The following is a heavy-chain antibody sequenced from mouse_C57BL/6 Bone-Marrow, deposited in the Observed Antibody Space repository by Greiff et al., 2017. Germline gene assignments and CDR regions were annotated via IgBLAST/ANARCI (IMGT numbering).Heavy chain of an antibody. CDR1: GYSFTDYN. D-gene: IGHD1-1*01. CDR2: INPNYGTT. CDR3: AGNYYGSSPYARDY. Sequence: EVQLQQSGPELVKPGASVKISCKASGYSFTDYNMNWVKQSNGKSLEWIGVINPNYGTTSYNQKFKGKATLTVDQSSSTAYMQLNSLTSEDSAVYYCAGNYYGSSPYARDYWGQGTSVTVSS. V-gene: IGHV1-39*01. J-gene: IGHJ4*01.